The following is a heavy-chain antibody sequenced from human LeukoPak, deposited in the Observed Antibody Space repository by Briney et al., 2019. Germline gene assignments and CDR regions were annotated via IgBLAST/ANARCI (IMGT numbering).Heavy chain of an antibody. Sequence: GGSLRLSCAASGFTFSSYAMSWVRQAPRKGLEWVSAISGSGGSTYYADSVKGRFTISRDNSKNTLYLQMNSLRAEDTAVYYCAKDCRSSSWSSFDYWGQGTLVTVSS. J-gene: IGHJ4*02. V-gene: IGHV3-23*01. CDR3: AKDCRSSSWSSFDY. CDR1: GFTFSSYA. D-gene: IGHD6-13*01. CDR2: ISGSGGST.